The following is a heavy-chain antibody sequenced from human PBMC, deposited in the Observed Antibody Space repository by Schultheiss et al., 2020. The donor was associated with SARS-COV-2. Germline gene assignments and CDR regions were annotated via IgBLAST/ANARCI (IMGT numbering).Heavy chain of an antibody. CDR2: INHSGST. CDR1: GGSFSGYY. V-gene: IGHV4-34*01. J-gene: IGHJ4*02. Sequence: LSLTCAVYGGSFSGYYWSWIRQPPGKGLEWIGEINHSGSTNYNPSLKSRVTISVDTSKNQFSLKLSSVTAADTAVYYCARARDYLNYFDYWGQGTLVTVSS. CDR3: ARARDYLNYFDY. D-gene: IGHD3-10*01.